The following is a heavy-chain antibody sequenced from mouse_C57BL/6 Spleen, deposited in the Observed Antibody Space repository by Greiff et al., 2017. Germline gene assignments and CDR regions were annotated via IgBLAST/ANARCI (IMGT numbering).Heavy chain of an antibody. CDR3: TPGIYSDAMDY. CDR2: IDPEDGDT. D-gene: IGHD2-1*01. V-gene: IGHV14-1*01. CDR1: GFNIKDYY. J-gene: IGHJ4*01. Sequence: VQLQQSGAELVRPGASVKLSCTASGFNIKDYYMHWVKQRPEQGLEWIGRIDPEDGDTEYAPKFQGKATMTADTSSNTAYLQLSSLTSEDTAVYYCTPGIYSDAMDYWGQGTSVTVSS.